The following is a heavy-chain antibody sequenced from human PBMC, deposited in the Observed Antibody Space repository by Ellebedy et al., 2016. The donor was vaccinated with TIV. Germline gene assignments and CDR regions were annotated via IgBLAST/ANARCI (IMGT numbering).Heavy chain of an antibody. V-gene: IGHV3-7*01. CDR2: IKQDESEK. Sequence: GESLKISXAASGFTFSSYWMSWVRQAPGKGLEWVANIKQDESEKYYVGSVKGRFTISRDNAKNSLYLQMNSLRVEDTAVYYCVRDKMEGPTLFDDWGQGTLVTVSS. CDR1: GFTFSSYW. D-gene: IGHD2-8*01. CDR3: VRDKMEGPTLFDD. J-gene: IGHJ4*02.